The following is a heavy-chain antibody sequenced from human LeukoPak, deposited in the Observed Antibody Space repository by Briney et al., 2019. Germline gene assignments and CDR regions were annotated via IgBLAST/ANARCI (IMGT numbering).Heavy chain of an antibody. D-gene: IGHD3-22*01. CDR2: INHSGST. CDR1: GGSFSGYY. Sequence: SETLSLTCAVYGGSFSGYYWSWIRQPPGKGLEWIGEINHSGSTNYNPSLKSRVTISVDTSKNQFSLKLSSVTAADTAVYYCARAPALNYYDSSGSFDYWGQGTLVTVSS. CDR3: ARAPALNYYDSSGSFDY. V-gene: IGHV4-34*01. J-gene: IGHJ4*02.